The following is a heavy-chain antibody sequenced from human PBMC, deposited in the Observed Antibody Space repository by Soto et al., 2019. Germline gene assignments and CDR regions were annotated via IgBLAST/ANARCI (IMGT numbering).Heavy chain of an antibody. CDR1: GFTFSHAW. CDR2: IKDKGNGATT. Sequence: GGSLRLSCAASGFTFSHAWMSWVRQAPGKGLEWVGRIKDKGNGATTDFGAPVKGRFTISRDDSKNTLYLQMDSLKTEDTAVFYCVTEVNDTRGDFFDYWGQGALVTVSS. J-gene: IGHJ4*02. V-gene: IGHV3-15*01. CDR3: VTEVNDTRGDFFDY.